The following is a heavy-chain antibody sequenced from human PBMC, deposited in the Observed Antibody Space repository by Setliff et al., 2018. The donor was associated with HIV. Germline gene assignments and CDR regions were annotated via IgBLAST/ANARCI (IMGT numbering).Heavy chain of an antibody. CDR3: ARVRCSGANCFNWFDF. CDR2: TNAGSGNT. CDR1: GYSFSNFA. D-gene: IGHD2-15*01. J-gene: IGHJ5*01. Sequence: ASVKVSCKASGYSFSNFAIHWVRQAPGQRLEWLGWTNAGSGNTRYSQKFQDRLTITRDTSARTVYMELSSLKSEDTAVYYCARVRCSGANCFNWFDFWGQGTPVTVS. V-gene: IGHV1-3*01.